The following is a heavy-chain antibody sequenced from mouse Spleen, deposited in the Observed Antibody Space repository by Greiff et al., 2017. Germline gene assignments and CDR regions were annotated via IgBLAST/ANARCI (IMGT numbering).Heavy chain of an antibody. D-gene: IGHD2-2*01. CDR3: ASGLRRDY. CDR1: GYTFTSYT. CDR2: INPSSGYT. Sequence: QVQLKESGAELARPGASVKMSCKASGYTFTSYTMHWVKQRPGQGLEWIGYINPSSGYTKYNQKFKDKATLTADKSSSTAYMQLSSLTSEDSAVYYCASGLRRDYWGQGTTLTVSS. V-gene: IGHV1-4*01. J-gene: IGHJ2*01.